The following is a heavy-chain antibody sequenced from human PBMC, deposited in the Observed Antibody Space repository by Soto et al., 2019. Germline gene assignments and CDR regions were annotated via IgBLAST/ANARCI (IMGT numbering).Heavy chain of an antibody. CDR3: ATSYGNPWYAY. V-gene: IGHV4-59*11. CDR2: MHYTGFS. J-gene: IGHJ4*02. CDR1: YGSLTNHY. Sequence: LPRSFVYGSLTNHYGSRIRQTPKKGLEWIGYMHYTGFSHYKPSLKSRLTISVDRSRNQFTLQLTSVTVVDSAVSYCATSYGNPWYAYWGQGTQVPLSS. D-gene: IGHD6-13*01.